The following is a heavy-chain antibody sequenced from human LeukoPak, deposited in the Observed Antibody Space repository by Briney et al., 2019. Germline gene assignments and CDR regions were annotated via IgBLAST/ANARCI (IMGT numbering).Heavy chain of an antibody. CDR2: ISSSSSYI. J-gene: IGHJ6*03. Sequence: GGSLRLSCAASGFTFSSYSMNWVRQAPGKGLEWVSSISSSSSYIYYADSVKGRFTISRDNAKNSLYLQMNSLRAEDTAVYYCARGLSSYSSGWFVDPYYMDVWGKGTTVTVSS. CDR1: GFTFSSYS. V-gene: IGHV3-21*01. D-gene: IGHD6-19*01. CDR3: ARGLSSYSSGWFVDPYYMDV.